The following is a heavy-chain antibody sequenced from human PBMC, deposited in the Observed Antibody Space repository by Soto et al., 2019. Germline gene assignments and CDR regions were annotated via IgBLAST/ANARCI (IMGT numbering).Heavy chain of an antibody. V-gene: IGHV3-33*06. CDR1: GFTFSSYG. Sequence: QVQLVESGGGVVQPGRSLRLSCAASGFTFSSYGMHWVRQAPGKGLEWVAVIWYDGSNKYYADSVKGRFTISRDNSKNTLYLQMNSLRAEDTAVYYCAKLTVTTSGYYYYGMDVWGQGTTVTVSS. J-gene: IGHJ6*02. D-gene: IGHD4-17*01. CDR2: IWYDGSNK. CDR3: AKLTVTTSGYYYYGMDV.